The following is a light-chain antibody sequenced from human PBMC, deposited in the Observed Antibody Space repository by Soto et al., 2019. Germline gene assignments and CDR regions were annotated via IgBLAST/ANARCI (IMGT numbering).Light chain of an antibody. V-gene: IGKV3-11*01. J-gene: IGKJ1*01. CDR2: DAS. CDR1: QSVSID. CDR3: QQRSQWPWT. Sequence: TVLTQSPRTLHLPPGPRATSPCRASQSVSIDLAWYQQKPGQAPRLLIYDASNRATGIAARFSGGGSGTDFTLTISSPEPEDFAVYYCQQRSQWPWTFGQGTKVDIK.